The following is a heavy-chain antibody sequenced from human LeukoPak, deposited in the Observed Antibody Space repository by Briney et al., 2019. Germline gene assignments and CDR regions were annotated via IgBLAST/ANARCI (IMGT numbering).Heavy chain of an antibody. D-gene: IGHD3-22*01. J-gene: IGHJ3*02. CDR2: IFHSGST. CDR3: AKTIYYDRSGTHAEYAFDI. Sequence: PSETLSLTCTVSGYSISSGYYWGWIRQPPGKGLEWIGSIFHSGSTYYNPSLKSRVTISVDTSKNQFSLRLSSVTAADTAVYYCAKTIYYDRSGTHAEYAFDIWGQGTMVTVSS. V-gene: IGHV4-38-2*02. CDR1: GYSISSGYY.